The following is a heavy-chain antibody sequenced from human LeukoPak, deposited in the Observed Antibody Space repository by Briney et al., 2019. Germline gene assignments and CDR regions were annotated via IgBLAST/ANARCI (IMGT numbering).Heavy chain of an antibody. Sequence: GASVKVSCKASGYTFTGYYMHWVRQATGQGLEWMGWISAYNGNTNYAQKLQGRVTMTTDTSTSTAYMELRSLRSDDTAVYYCASITMVRGVIGEAKYYFDYWGQGTLVTVSS. J-gene: IGHJ4*02. CDR2: ISAYNGNT. CDR3: ASITMVRGVIGEAKYYFDY. D-gene: IGHD3-10*01. V-gene: IGHV1-18*04. CDR1: GYTFTGYY.